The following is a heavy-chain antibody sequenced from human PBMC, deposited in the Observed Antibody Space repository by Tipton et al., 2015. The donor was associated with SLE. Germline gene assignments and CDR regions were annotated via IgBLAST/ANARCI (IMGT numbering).Heavy chain of an antibody. Sequence: GSLRLSCETSGFSFSSYAMSWVRQPPGKGLEWVGRIKSKTDGGTTDYAAPVKGRFTISRDDSKNTLYLQMNSLKTEDTAVYYCTGDYGDYEDYWGQGTLVTVSS. CDR1: GFSFSSYA. V-gene: IGHV3-15*01. J-gene: IGHJ4*02. CDR2: IKSKTDGGTT. D-gene: IGHD4-17*01. CDR3: TGDYGDYEDY.